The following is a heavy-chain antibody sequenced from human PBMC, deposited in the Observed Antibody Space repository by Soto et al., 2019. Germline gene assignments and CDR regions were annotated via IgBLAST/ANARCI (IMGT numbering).Heavy chain of an antibody. V-gene: IGHV3-30*18. Sequence: QPGGSLGLSCAASGFTFSSYGMHWVRQAPGKGLEWVAVISYDGSNKYYADSVKGRFTISRDNSKNTLYLQMNSLRAEDTAVYYCAKDRRKVVVAAPFDYWGQGTLVTVSS. CDR2: ISYDGSNK. CDR3: AKDRRKVVVAAPFDY. CDR1: GFTFSSYG. D-gene: IGHD2-15*01. J-gene: IGHJ4*02.